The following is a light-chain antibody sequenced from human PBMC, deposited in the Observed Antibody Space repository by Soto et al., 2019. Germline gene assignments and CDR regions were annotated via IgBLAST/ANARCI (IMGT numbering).Light chain of an antibody. J-gene: IGKJ4*01. CDR1: QSISDY. V-gene: IGKV1-5*03. Sequence: DIQMTQSPSTLSASVGDRVTITCRASQSISDYLAWYQQKPGKAPRLLIYRASTLQGGVPSRFSGSGSGTEFTLTISSLQPDDCATYYCQQVNVYPSTFGGGTKVEIK. CDR3: QQVNVYPST. CDR2: RAS.